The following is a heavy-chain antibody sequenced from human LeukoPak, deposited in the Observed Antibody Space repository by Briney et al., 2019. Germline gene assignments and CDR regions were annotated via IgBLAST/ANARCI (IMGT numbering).Heavy chain of an antibody. D-gene: IGHD1-1*01. CDR3: AIAAGTKGAFDY. CDR1: GYTLTELF. Sequence: ASVKVSCKVSGYTLTELFMHWVRQAPGKGLEWMGGFDPEDGETIYAQKFQGRVTMTEDTSTDTAYMELSSLRSEDTAVYYCAIAAGTKGAFDYWGQGTLVTVSS. J-gene: IGHJ4*02. V-gene: IGHV1-24*01. CDR2: FDPEDGET.